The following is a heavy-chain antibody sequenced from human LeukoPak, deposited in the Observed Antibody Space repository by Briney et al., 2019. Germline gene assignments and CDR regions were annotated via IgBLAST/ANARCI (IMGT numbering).Heavy chain of an antibody. V-gene: IGHV4-31*03. J-gene: IGHJ4*02. Sequence: PSQTLSLTCTVSGGSISSDGYYWSWIRQHPGAGLEGIGYIYYSGNTYYNPSLKSRVAISVDTSKNQFSLKLTSVTAADTAVYFCARDLMGDYDTSGYLEEWGQGTLVTVSS. CDR1: GGSISSDGYY. CDR2: IYYSGNT. CDR3: ARDLMGDYDTSGYLEE. D-gene: IGHD3-22*01.